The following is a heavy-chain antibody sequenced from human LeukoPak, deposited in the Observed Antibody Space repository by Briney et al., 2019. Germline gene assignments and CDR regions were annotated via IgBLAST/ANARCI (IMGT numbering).Heavy chain of an antibody. D-gene: IGHD2-15*01. CDR2: IYYSGST. CDR1: GGSISSYY. CDR3: ARDEGYCSGGSCYHDAFDI. V-gene: IGHV4-59*01. Sequence: PSETLSLTCTVSGGSISSYYWSWIRQPLGKGLEWIGYIYYSGSTNYNPSLKSRVTISVDTSKNQFSLKLSSVTAADTAVYYCARDEGYCSGGSCYHDAFDIWGQGTMVTVSS. J-gene: IGHJ3*02.